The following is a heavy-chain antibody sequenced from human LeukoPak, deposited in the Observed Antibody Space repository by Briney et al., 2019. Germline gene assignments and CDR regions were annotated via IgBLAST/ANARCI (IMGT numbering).Heavy chain of an antibody. CDR1: GGSISSGGYY. D-gene: IGHD3-22*01. CDR2: INHSGST. V-gene: IGHV4-39*07. CDR3: ARRRKYYYDSSGFFDY. Sequence: SETLSLTCTVSGGSISSGGYYWSWIRQPPGKGLEWIGEINHSGSTNYNPSLKSRVTISVDTSKNQFSLKLSSVTAADTAVYYCARRRKYYYDSSGFFDYWGQGTLVTVSS. J-gene: IGHJ4*02.